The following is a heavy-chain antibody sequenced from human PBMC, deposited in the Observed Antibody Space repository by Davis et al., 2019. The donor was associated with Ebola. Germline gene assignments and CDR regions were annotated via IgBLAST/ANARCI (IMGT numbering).Heavy chain of an antibody. J-gene: IGHJ6*03. V-gene: IGHV1-69*13. Sequence: SVKVSCKASGGTFSSYAISWVRQAPGQGLEWMGGIIPIFGTANCAQKFQGRVTITADESTSTAYMELSSLRSEDTAVYYCAREGPKRHCSSTSCYKRGSGYYYYYMDVWGKGTTVTVSS. CDR3: AREGPKRHCSSTSCYKRGSGYYYYYMDV. D-gene: IGHD2-2*02. CDR2: IIPIFGTA. CDR1: GGTFSSYA.